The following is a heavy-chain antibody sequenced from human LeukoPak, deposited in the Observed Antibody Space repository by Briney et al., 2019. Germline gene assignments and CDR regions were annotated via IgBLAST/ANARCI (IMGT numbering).Heavy chain of an antibody. Sequence: SETLSLTCAVYGGSFSGYYWSWIRQPPGKGLEWIGEINHSGSTNYNPSLKSRVTISVDTSKNQFSLKLSSVTAADTAVYYCARGWGYSSSHYYFDYWGQGTLVTVSS. CDR3: ARGWGYSSSHYYFDY. V-gene: IGHV4-34*01. CDR2: INHSGST. CDR1: GGSFSGYY. D-gene: IGHD6-6*01. J-gene: IGHJ4*02.